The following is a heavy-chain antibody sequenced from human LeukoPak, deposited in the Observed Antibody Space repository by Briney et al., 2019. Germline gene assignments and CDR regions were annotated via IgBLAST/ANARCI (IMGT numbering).Heavy chain of an antibody. Sequence: PSETLSLTCTVSGGSISSSSYYWGWIRQPPGKGLEWIGSIYYSGSTYYNPSLKSRVTISVDTSKNQFSLKLSSVTAADTAVYYCAIKGPTYYYGSGSYSNYFDYWGQGTLVTVSS. CDR3: AIKGPTYYYGSGSYSNYFDY. CDR2: IYYSGST. V-gene: IGHV4-39*07. CDR1: GGSISSSSYY. J-gene: IGHJ4*02. D-gene: IGHD3-10*01.